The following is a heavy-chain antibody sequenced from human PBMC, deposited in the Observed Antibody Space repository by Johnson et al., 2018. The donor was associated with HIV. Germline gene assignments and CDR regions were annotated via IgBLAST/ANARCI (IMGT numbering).Heavy chain of an antibody. CDR1: GFTFDEYV. D-gene: IGHD3-3*01. J-gene: IGHJ3*01. Sequence: VQLVESGGGWVQPGRSLRVSCAASGFTFDEYVIHWVRQAPGKGLEWVSGISWKSGNTGYADSVKGRFTISRDNSKNTLYLQMNSLRAEDTAVYYCAREAYYARAFDLWGQGTMVTVSS. CDR3: AREAYYARAFDL. V-gene: IGHV3-9*01. CDR2: ISWKSGNT.